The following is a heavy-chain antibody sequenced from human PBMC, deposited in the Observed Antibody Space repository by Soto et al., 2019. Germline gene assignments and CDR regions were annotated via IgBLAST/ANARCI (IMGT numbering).Heavy chain of an antibody. CDR3: AGDSGYGSGGSVNHYLDY. D-gene: IGHD3-10*01. J-gene: IGHJ4*01. CDR1: GFTFGSYW. V-gene: IGHV3-7*01. Sequence: PGGSLRLSCAASGFTFGSYWMSWVRQVPGKGLEWLGTIKRDSTEKKYVASVKGRFTMSRDNAQNSLYLQMDSLRAEDTAVYYCAGDSGYGSGGSVNHYLDYWGHGTLVTVSS. CDR2: IKRDSTEK.